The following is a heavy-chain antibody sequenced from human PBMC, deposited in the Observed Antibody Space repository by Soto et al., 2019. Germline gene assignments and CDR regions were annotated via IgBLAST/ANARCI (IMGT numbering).Heavy chain of an antibody. CDR2: ISGSNK. J-gene: IGHJ6*02. CDR3: AKESYSSSSYYYGMDV. V-gene: IGHV3-23*05. Sequence: LRLSCVASGFTFSSYAMTWVRQAPGTGLEWVSSISGSNKYYADSVKGRFTISRDNSKNTLFLQMNSLRGEDTAVYYCAKESYSSSSYYYGMDVWGQGATVTVSS. CDR1: GFTFSSYA. D-gene: IGHD6-6*01.